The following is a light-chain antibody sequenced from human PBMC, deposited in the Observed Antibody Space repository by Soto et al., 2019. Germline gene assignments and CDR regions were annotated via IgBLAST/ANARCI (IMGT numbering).Light chain of an antibody. J-gene: IGLJ2*01. CDR2: TNH. CDR3: AAWDDCLNGVV. CDR1: SSNIGSNV. Sequence: QSVLTQPPSASGTPGQRVTISCFGGSSNIGSNVVNWHQQLPGSAPRLLIYTNHQRPSGVPDRFSGSKSGTSASLAISGLQSEDEADYYCAAWDDCLNGVVFGGGTKLTVL. V-gene: IGLV1-44*01.